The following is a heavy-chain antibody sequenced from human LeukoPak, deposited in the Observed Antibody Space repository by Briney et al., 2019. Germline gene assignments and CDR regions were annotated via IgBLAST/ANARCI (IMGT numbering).Heavy chain of an antibody. CDR2: ISSGGSET. CDR1: GFTFSSYW. CDR3: ATCSGGRCYSKGFDY. J-gene: IGHJ4*02. V-gene: IGHV3-74*01. Sequence: GGSLRLSCAASGFTFSSYWMHCVRQAPGKGLVWVSCISSGGSETRYADSVKGRFTISRNNARNTLYLQMNSLTAEDTAVYYCATCSGGRCYSKGFDYWGQGTLVTVSS. D-gene: IGHD2-15*01.